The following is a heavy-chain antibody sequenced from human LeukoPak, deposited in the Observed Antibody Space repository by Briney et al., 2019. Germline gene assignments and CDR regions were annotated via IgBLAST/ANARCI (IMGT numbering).Heavy chain of an antibody. V-gene: IGHV3-48*03. Sequence: GGSLRLSCAASGFTFSSYEMNWVCQAPGKGLEWVSYISSSGSTIYYADSVKGRFTISRDNAKNSLYLQMNSLRAEDTAVYYCARSSSSWYGYWGQGTLVTVSS. D-gene: IGHD6-13*01. CDR1: GFTFSSYE. CDR3: ARSSSSWYGY. J-gene: IGHJ4*02. CDR2: ISSSGSTI.